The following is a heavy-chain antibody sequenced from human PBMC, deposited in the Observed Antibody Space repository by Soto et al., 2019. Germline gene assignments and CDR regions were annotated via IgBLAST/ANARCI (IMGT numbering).Heavy chain of an antibody. J-gene: IGHJ2*01. CDR1: GFTFSSYA. V-gene: IGHV3-23*01. CDR2: ISGNSGGT. Sequence: EVQLLESGGGLVQPGGSLRLSCAASGFTFSSYAMSWVRQAPGKGLEWVSTISGNSGGTYYADSVKGRFTISRDNPKNTLYLQMNSLRAEDTAVYYCENRLATTGNWHFDLWGRGTLVTVSS. CDR3: ENRLATTGNWHFDL. D-gene: IGHD1-1*01.